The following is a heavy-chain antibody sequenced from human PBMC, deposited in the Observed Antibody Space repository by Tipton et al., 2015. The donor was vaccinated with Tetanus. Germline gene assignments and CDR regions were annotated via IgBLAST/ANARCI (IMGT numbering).Heavy chain of an antibody. CDR1: GFSLSDYA. J-gene: IGHJ4*02. Sequence: SLRLSCAASGFSLSDYAINWVRQAPGKGLEWVSGISGDSSQICYANSVRGRFTISRDNSKNTAYLQMDSLRVEDTALYYCRAEAGTDYWGQGTLVTASS. CDR3: RAEAGTDY. CDR2: ISGDSSQI. D-gene: IGHD6-19*01. V-gene: IGHV3-23*01.